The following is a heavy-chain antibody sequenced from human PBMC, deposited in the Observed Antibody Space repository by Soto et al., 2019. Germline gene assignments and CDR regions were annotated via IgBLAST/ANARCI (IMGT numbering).Heavy chain of an antibody. CDR3: ARLWSGRLYYFDY. CDR2: IIPIFGTA. CDR1: GGTFSSYA. D-gene: IGHD3-3*01. V-gene: IGHV1-69*01. Sequence: QVQLVQSGAEVKKPGSSVKVSCKASGGTFSSYAISWVRQAPGQGLEWMGGIIPIFGTANYAQKFQGRVTITADETTSTAYTELSSLRSEDTAVYYCARLWSGRLYYFDYWGQGDLVTVSS. J-gene: IGHJ4*02.